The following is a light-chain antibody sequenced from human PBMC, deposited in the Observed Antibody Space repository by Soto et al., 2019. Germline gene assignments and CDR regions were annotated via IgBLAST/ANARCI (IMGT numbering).Light chain of an antibody. Sequence: EIVLTQSPGTLSLSPGERATLSCRASQSVSSSYLAWYQQKPGQAPRLLIYGASIRATGIPDRFSGSGSGTDFTLTISRLEPEDFAMYFCQQYGNSPQITFGQGTRLEIK. CDR1: QSVSSSY. CDR3: QQYGNSPQIT. CDR2: GAS. V-gene: IGKV3-20*01. J-gene: IGKJ5*01.